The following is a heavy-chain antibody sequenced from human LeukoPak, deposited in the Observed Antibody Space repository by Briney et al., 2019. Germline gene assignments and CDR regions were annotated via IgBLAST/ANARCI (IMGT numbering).Heavy chain of an antibody. D-gene: IGHD1-7*01. Sequence: PGESLKISCKGSGYSFTSYWIGWARQMPGKGLEWMGIIYPGDSDTRYSPSFQGQVTISADKSISTAYLQWSSLKASDTAMYYCARLTGTTAYYYGMDVWGQGTTVTVSS. CDR2: IYPGDSDT. CDR3: ARLTGTTAYYYGMDV. J-gene: IGHJ6*02. CDR1: GYSFTSYW. V-gene: IGHV5-51*01.